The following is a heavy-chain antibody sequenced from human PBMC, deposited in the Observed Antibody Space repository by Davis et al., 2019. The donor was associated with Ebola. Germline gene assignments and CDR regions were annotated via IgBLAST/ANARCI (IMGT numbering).Heavy chain of an antibody. CDR1: GGSFSGYY. CDR3: ASELTTYYYDSSGYSLKPAGMDV. V-gene: IGHV4-34*01. Sequence: SETLSLTCAVYGGSFSGYYWSWIRQPPGKGLEWIGEINHSGSTNYNPSLKSRVTISVDTSKNQFSLKLSSVTAADTAVYYCASELTTYYYDSSGYSLKPAGMDVWGQGTTVTVSS. CDR2: INHSGST. D-gene: IGHD3-22*01. J-gene: IGHJ6*02.